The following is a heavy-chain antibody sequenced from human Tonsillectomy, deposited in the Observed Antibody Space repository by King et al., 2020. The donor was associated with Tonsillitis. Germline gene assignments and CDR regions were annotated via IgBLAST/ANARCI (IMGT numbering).Heavy chain of an antibody. J-gene: IGHJ4*02. CDR1: GFTFSIYW. CDR2: INSDGTTT. Sequence: VQLVESGGGLVQPGGSLRLSCTASGFTFSIYWMRWVRQAPGKGLVWVSRINSDGTTTTFAGSVRGRFTISRDNAKNTLYLQMNNLRAEDTAVYYCATGGYSYGYDYWGQGTLVTVSS. D-gene: IGHD5-18*01. V-gene: IGHV3-74*03. CDR3: ATGGYSYGYDY.